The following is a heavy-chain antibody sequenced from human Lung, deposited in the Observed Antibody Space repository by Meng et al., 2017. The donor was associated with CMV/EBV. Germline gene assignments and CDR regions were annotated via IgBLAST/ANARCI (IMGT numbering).Heavy chain of an antibody. Sequence: SVXVSXXASGGTFSSYAISWVRQAPGQGLEWMGGIIPILGIANYAQKFQGRVTITADKSTSTAYMELSSLRSEDTAVYYCASRTGTPKRGCNWCEPWGQGTXVTVSS. D-gene: IGHD1-7*01. CDR1: GGTFSSYA. V-gene: IGHV1-69*10. J-gene: IGHJ5*02. CDR2: IIPILGIA. CDR3: ASRTGTPKRGCNWCEP.